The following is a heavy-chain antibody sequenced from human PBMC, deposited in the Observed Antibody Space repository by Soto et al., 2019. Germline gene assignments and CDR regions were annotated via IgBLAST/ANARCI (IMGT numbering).Heavy chain of an antibody. CDR2: IFHSGST. CDR1: GGSISRSNW. D-gene: IGHD3-10*01. Sequence: SETLSLTCAVSGGSISRSNWWNWARQSPGKGLEWIGEIFHSGSTNYTPSLKSRVTISVDKSKNQFSLKLSFVTAADTAVYYCATGSGSYWDYWGQGTLVTVSS. J-gene: IGHJ4*02. V-gene: IGHV4-4*02. CDR3: ATGSGSYWDY.